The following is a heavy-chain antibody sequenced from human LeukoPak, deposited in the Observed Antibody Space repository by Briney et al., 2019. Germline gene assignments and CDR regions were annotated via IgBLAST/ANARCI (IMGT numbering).Heavy chain of an antibody. Sequence: GASVKVSCKAYGYTFMSYGISWVRQAPGQGLEWMGWISGYSSNTHYAQRLQGRVTMTTDTSTITAYMELRSLRSDDTAVYYCARATGTWGHDGFDIWGQGTMVTVSS. J-gene: IGHJ3*02. D-gene: IGHD3-16*01. V-gene: IGHV1-18*01. CDR3: ARATGTWGHDGFDI. CDR1: GYTFMSYG. CDR2: ISGYSSNT.